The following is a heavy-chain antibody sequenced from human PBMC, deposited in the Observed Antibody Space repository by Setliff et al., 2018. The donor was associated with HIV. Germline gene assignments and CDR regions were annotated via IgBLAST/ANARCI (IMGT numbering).Heavy chain of an antibody. CDR3: ARLPAPISPHGGGFWSGYRNYYYYYMDV. V-gene: IGHV3-7*03. CDR1: GFMFSSYW. D-gene: IGHD3-3*01. CDR2: IKQDGGER. Sequence: GGSLRLSCAASGFMFSSYWMSWVRQAPGKGLEWVANIKQDGGERYYVDSVKGRFTISRDNAKNSLYLQMNSLRAEDTAVYYCARLPAPISPHGGGFWSGYRNYYYYYMDVWGKGTTVTVS. J-gene: IGHJ6*03.